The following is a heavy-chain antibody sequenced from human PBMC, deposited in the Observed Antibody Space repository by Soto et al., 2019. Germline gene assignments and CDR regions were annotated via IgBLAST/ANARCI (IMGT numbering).Heavy chain of an antibody. Sequence: PSGTPSLRCPLFGSSIRSDYWSWIRQPPGGGLEWIAYLYNSGNANYNSSLKSRVTISIDTSKNQFSLKLSSVTAADTAVYYCARAHRSGWAWGPGALVTVSS. CDR2: LYNSGNA. CDR1: GSSIRSDY. D-gene: IGHD6-19*01. V-gene: IGHV4-59*01. J-gene: IGHJ5*02. CDR3: ARAHRSGWA.